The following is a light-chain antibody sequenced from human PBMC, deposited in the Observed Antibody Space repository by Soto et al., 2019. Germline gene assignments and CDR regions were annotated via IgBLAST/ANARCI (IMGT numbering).Light chain of an antibody. CDR1: QTINSY. J-gene: IGKJ2*01. Sequence: DIRMTQSPSSLSASVGDRVTITCRASQTINSYLNWYQQKPGKAPKLLIYAASTLQSGVPSRFSGTASGTDFTLTISSLQTEDFATYYCQQYDILPYTFGQGTKLEIK. CDR2: AAS. V-gene: IGKV1-33*01. CDR3: QQYDILPYT.